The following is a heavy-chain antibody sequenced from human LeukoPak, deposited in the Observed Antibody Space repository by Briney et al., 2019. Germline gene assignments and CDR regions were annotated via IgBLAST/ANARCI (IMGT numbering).Heavy chain of an antibody. Sequence: SVKVFCKASGGTFSSYAISWVRQAPGQGLEWMGGIIPIFGTANYAQKFQGRVTITADESTSTAYMELSSLRSEDTAVYYCARDHGSGSYYLNWFDPWGQGTLVTVSS. V-gene: IGHV1-69*13. D-gene: IGHD3-10*01. CDR3: ARDHGSGSYYLNWFDP. CDR1: GGTFSSYA. CDR2: IIPIFGTA. J-gene: IGHJ5*02.